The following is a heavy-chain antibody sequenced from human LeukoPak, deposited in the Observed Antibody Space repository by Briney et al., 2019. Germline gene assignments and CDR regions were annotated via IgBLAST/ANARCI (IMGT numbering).Heavy chain of an antibody. Sequence: GGSLRLSCAASGFTFRDYYMSWIRQAPGKGLECISYITTSGSTIYYADSVKGRFTISRDNSKNTLYLQMNSLRAEDTAVYYCAKDTSIPAARRDYFDYWGQGTLVTVSS. CDR2: ITTSGSTI. D-gene: IGHD2-2*01. CDR1: GFTFRDYY. J-gene: IGHJ4*02. V-gene: IGHV3-11*01. CDR3: AKDTSIPAARRDYFDY.